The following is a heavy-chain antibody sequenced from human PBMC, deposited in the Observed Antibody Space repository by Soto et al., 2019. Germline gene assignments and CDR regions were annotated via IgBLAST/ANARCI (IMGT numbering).Heavy chain of an antibody. CDR1: GFTFSNYA. Sequence: EVLLLESGGGLVQPGGSLRLSCAASGFTFSNYAVNWVRQAPGKGLEWVSTIYGGGDGTHYADSVKGRFTISRDNSKNTLYLQMNSLRAEDTAVYYCAKNRGHEPPYYSDFWGQGTLVTVSS. J-gene: IGHJ4*02. V-gene: IGHV3-23*01. CDR3: AKNRGHEPPYYSDF. CDR2: IYGGGDGT.